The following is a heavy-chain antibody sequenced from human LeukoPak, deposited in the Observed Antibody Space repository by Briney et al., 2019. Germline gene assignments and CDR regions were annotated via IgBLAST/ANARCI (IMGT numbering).Heavy chain of an antibody. CDR2: ISYNGRT. D-gene: IGHD3-22*01. CDR1: GGSTSFYF. J-gene: IGHJ3*02. CDR3: ARRRDSYGYYGRLPTGAFDI. V-gene: IGHV4-59*08. Sequence: PSETLSLTCTASGGSTSFYFWCWSRQPPGKGVEWIAYISYNGRTNYNPSLKSRVTMSVDTSKSHFSLKLVSVTAADTAVFYCARRRDSYGYYGRLPTGAFDIWGQGTMVTVSS.